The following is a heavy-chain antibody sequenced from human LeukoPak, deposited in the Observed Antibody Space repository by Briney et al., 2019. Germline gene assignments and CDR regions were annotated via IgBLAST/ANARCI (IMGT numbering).Heavy chain of an antibody. Sequence: QAGGSLRLSCAASGFTFSSYGMHWVRQAPGKGLEWVAFIRYDGSNKYYADSVKGRFTISRDNSKNTLYLQMNSLRAEDTAVYYCATPQELGWSYDYWGQGTLVTVSS. J-gene: IGHJ4*02. V-gene: IGHV3-30*02. CDR1: GFTFSSYG. CDR2: IRYDGSNK. CDR3: ATPQELGWSYDY. D-gene: IGHD7-27*01.